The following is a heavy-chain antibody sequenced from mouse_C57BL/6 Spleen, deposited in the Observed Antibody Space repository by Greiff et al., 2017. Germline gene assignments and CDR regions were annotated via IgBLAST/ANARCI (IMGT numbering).Heavy chain of an antibody. V-gene: IGHV2-2*01. CDR3: ASVYYYGSSEGFAY. D-gene: IGHD1-1*01. CDR2: IWSGGST. CDR1: GFSLTSYG. Sequence: QVQLQQSGPGLVQPSQSLSITCTVSGFSLTSYGVHWVRQSPGKGLEWLGVIWSGGSTDYNAAFISRLSISKDNSKSQVFFKMNRLQADDTAIYYCASVYYYGSSEGFAYWGQGTLVTVSA. J-gene: IGHJ3*01.